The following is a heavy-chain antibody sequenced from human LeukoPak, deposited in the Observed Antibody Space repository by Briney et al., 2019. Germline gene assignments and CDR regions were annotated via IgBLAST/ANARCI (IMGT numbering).Heavy chain of an antibody. CDR3: ARERSETLLWFGESDDAFDI. J-gene: IGHJ3*02. Sequence: ASVKVSCKASGYTFTSYAMHWVRQAPGQRLEWMGWINAGNGNTKYSQKFQGRVTITRDTSASTAYMELSSLRSEDTAVYYCARERSETLLWFGESDDAFDIWGQGTMVTVSS. V-gene: IGHV1-3*01. CDR2: INAGNGNT. D-gene: IGHD3-10*01. CDR1: GYTFTSYA.